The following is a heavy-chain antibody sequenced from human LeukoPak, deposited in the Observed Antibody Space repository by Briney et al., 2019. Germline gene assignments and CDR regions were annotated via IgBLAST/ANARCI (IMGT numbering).Heavy chain of an antibody. D-gene: IGHD3-10*01. CDR2: INHSGST. CDR3: ARGITMVRGVIPNFDY. V-gene: IGHV4-34*01. Sequence: SETLSLACAVYGGSFSGYYWSWIRQPPGKGLEWIGEINHSGSTNCNPSLKSRVTISVDTSKNQFSLKLSSVTAADTAVYYCARGITMVRGVIPNFDYWGQGTLVTVSS. J-gene: IGHJ4*02. CDR1: GGSFSGYY.